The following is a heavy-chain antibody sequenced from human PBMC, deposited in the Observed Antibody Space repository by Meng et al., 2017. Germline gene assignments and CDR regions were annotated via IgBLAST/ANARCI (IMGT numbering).Heavy chain of an antibody. J-gene: IGHJ4*02. CDR1: GGTFSSYA. CDR2: IIPIFGTA. Sequence: VQPVQSGAQGKKPGSSGESSCKASGGTFSSYAISWVRQAPGQGLEWMGGIIPIFGTANYAQKFQGRVTITADKSTSTAYMELSSLRSEDTAVYYCARGVGYGGNSLYFDYWGQGTLVTVSS. D-gene: IGHD4-23*01. V-gene: IGHV1-69*06. CDR3: ARGVGYGGNSLYFDY.